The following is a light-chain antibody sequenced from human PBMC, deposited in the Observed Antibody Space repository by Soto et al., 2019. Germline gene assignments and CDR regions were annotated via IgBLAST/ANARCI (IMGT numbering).Light chain of an antibody. V-gene: IGLV2-14*01. CDR1: SSDVGAYTY. J-gene: IGLJ1*01. CDR2: DVS. Sequence: QSVLTQPASVSGSPGQSITISCTGTSSDVGAYTYVSWCQQHPGKAPKLMIYDVSNRPSGVSNRFSGSKSGNTAFLIISGLQAEDEADYYCTSYTSNSTPYVFGGGTKVTVL. CDR3: TSYTSNSTPYV.